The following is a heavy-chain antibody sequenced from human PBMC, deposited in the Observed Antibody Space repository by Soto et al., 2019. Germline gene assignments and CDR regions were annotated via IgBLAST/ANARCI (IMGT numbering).Heavy chain of an antibody. CDR3: AKSPGMYYYDSSGYYHYDY. D-gene: IGHD3-22*01. CDR2: INSDGSST. V-gene: IGHV3-74*01. CDR1: GFKFSSYG. Sequence: PGGSLRLSCAASGFKFSSYGMHWVRQVPGKGLVWVSHINSDGSSTTYADSVKGRFTISRDNSKNTLYLQMNSLRAEDTAVYYCAKSPGMYYYDSSGYYHYDYWGQGTLVTVSS. J-gene: IGHJ4*02.